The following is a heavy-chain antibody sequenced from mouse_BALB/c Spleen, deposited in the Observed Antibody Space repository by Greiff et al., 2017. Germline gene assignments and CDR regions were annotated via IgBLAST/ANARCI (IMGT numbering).Heavy chain of an antibody. CDR3: ARAGNFLYAMDY. CDR2: INPYNDGT. V-gene: IGHV1-14*01. Sequence: VHVKQSGPELVKPGASVKMSCKASGYTFTSYVMHWVKQKPGQGLEWIGYINPYNDGTKYNEKFKGKATLTSDKSSSTAYMELSSLTSEDSAVYYCARAGNFLYAMDYWGQGTSVTVSS. D-gene: IGHD2-1*01. CDR1: GYTFTSYV. J-gene: IGHJ4*01.